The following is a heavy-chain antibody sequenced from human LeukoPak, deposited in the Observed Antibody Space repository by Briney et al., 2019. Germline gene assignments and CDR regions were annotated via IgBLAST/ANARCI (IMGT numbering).Heavy chain of an antibody. CDR2: IYHSGST. CDR1: GGSIRSSYYY. J-gene: IGHJ4*02. Sequence: ASETLSLTCTVSGGSIRSSYYYWGWIRQPPGKGLEWIGEIYHSGSTNYNPSLKSRVTISVDKSKNQFSLKLSSVTAADTAVYYCARDLVAATFDYWGQGTLVTVSS. V-gene: IGHV4-39*07. CDR3: ARDLVAATFDY. D-gene: IGHD2-15*01.